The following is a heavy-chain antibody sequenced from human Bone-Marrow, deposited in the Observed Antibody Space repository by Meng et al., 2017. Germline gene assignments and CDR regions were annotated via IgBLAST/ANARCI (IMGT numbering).Heavy chain of an antibody. D-gene: IGHD4-17*01. Sequence: QVQLQQWGAGLLKTSETLSLTCAVYGGSFSDYYWSWIRQPPEKGLERIGEINHSGTTHYNPSLKSRVTISIDTSKNQFSLKLNSVTAADTAVYYCARGHAYGDYVASGYWGQGTLVTVSS. CDR2: INHSGTT. V-gene: IGHV4-34*01. CDR1: GGSFSDYY. J-gene: IGHJ4*02. CDR3: ARGHAYGDYVASGY.